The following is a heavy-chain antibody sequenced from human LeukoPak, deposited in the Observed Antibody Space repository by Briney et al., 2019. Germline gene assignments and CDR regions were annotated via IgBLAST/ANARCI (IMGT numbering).Heavy chain of an antibody. CDR3: ARAKKKNDFGDLQH. J-gene: IGHJ1*01. V-gene: IGHV1-8*01. Sequence: ASVKVSCKASGYTFTSYDINWVRQATGQGLEWMGWMNPNSGNTGYAQKFQGRVTMTRNTSISTAYMELSSLRSEDTAVYYCARAKKKNDFGDLQHWGQGTLVTVSS. CDR1: GYTFTSYD. D-gene: IGHD3-10*01. CDR2: MNPNSGNT.